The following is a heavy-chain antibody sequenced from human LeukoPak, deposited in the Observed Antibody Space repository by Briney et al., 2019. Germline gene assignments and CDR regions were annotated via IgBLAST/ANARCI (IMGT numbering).Heavy chain of an antibody. V-gene: IGHV3-15*01. J-gene: IGHJ4*02. D-gene: IGHD3-3*01. Sequence: PGGSLRLSCAASGFTFNSYWMSWVRQAPGKGLEWVGRIKSKTDGGTTDYAAPVKGRFTISRDDSKNTLYLQMNSLKTEDTAVYYCTTTHYDFWSGYYPDYWGQGTLVTVSS. CDR2: IKSKTDGGTT. CDR1: GFTFNSYW. CDR3: TTTHYDFWSGYYPDY.